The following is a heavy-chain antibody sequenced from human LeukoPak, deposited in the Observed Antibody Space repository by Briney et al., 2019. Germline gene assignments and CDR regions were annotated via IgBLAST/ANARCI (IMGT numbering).Heavy chain of an antibody. D-gene: IGHD3-10*01. J-gene: IGHJ4*02. V-gene: IGHV5-51*01. Sequence: GESLKISCKVSGYTFTGYWIGWVRQMPGKGLEWMGIIYPGDSDTRYSPSFQGQVTISADKSISTAYLQWSSLKASDTAMYYCARGPYYGSGSYYMNYWGQGTLVTVSS. CDR2: IYPGDSDT. CDR3: ARGPYYGSGSYYMNY. CDR1: GYTFTGYW.